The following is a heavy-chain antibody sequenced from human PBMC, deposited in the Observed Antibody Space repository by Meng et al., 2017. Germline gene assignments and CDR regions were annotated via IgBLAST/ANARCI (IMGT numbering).Heavy chain of an antibody. V-gene: IGHV1-3*01. D-gene: IGHD4-17*01. Sequence: QVQLGQSGAEVKKPGASVKVSCKAFGYTFTSYAMHWVRQAPGQRLEWMGWINAGNGNTKYSQKFQGRVTITRDTSASTAYMELSGLRSEDTAVYYCARDRSRLSTVTLLFDPWGQGTLVTVSS. CDR2: INAGNGNT. CDR1: GYTFTSYA. J-gene: IGHJ5*02. CDR3: ARDRSRLSTVTLLFDP.